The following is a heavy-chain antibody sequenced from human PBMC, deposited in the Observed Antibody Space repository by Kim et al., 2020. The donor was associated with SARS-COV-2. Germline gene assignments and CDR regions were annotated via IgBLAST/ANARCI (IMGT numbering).Heavy chain of an antibody. D-gene: IGHD2-2*02. CDR2: ISGDGGST. CDR3: AKDWADIVVVPAAIGAFDI. Sequence: GGSLRLSCAASGFTFDDYAMHWVRQAPGKGLEWVSLISGDGGSTYYADSVKGRFTISRDNSKNSLYLQMNSLRTEDTALYYCAKDWADIVVVPAAIGAFDIWGQGTMVTVSS. V-gene: IGHV3-43*02. J-gene: IGHJ3*02. CDR1: GFTFDDYA.